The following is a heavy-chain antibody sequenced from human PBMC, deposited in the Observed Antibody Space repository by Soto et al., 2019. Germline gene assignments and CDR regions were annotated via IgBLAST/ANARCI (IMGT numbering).Heavy chain of an antibody. Sequence: ASVKVSCKASGYTFTNYDISWVRQAPGQGLEWMGWISGYNGNTNFAQKFQGRVTMTTDTATSTAYMELRSLRSDDTAVYYCARDEVGVVTDIYYYSYGVDVWGQGTTVTVS. V-gene: IGHV1-18*04. J-gene: IGHJ6*02. CDR3: ARDEVGVVTDIYYYSYGVDV. CDR2: ISGYNGNT. CDR1: GYTFTNYD. D-gene: IGHD2-21*02.